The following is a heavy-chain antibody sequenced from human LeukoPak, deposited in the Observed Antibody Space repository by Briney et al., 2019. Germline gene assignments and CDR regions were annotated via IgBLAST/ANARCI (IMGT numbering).Heavy chain of an antibody. V-gene: IGHV4-59*01. J-gene: IGHJ4*02. Sequence: SETLSLTCTVSGGSISSYYWSWIRQPPGKGLEWIGYIYYSGSTNYNPSLKSRVTISVDTSKNQFSLKLSSVTAADTAVYYCARAPWGAATWDGYYFDYWGQGTLVTVSS. CDR1: GGSISSYY. CDR3: ARAPWGAATWDGYYFDY. CDR2: IYYSGST. D-gene: IGHD2-15*01.